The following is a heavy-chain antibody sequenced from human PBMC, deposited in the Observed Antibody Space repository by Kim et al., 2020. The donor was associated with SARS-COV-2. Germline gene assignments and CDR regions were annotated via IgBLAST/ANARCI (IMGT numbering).Heavy chain of an antibody. V-gene: IGHV4-34*01. CDR1: GGSFSGYY. J-gene: IGHJ4*02. CDR2: INHSGNT. Sequence: SETLSLTCAVYGGSFSGYYWSWIRQPPGKGLEWIGEINHSGNTNYNPSLKSRVTISVDTSKNQFSLKLSSVTAADTAVYYCARRGYGSGSYYIDYWGQGTLVTVSS. D-gene: IGHD3-10*01. CDR3: ARRGYGSGSYYIDY.